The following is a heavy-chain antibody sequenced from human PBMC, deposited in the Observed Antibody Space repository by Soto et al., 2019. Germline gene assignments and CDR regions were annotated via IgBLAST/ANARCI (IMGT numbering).Heavy chain of an antibody. V-gene: IGHV2-5*01. CDR1: GFSLSTSGVG. D-gene: IGHD3-9*01. CDR3: AHSRSDILTGYYYYYGMDV. J-gene: IGHJ6*02. CDR2: IYWNDDK. Sequence: ITLKESGPTLVKPTQTLTLTCTFSGFSLSTSGVGVGWIRQPPGKALEWLALIYWNDDKRYSPSLKSRLTITKDTSKNQVVLTMTNMDPVDTATYYCAHSRSDILTGYYYYYGMDVWGQGSTVTVSS.